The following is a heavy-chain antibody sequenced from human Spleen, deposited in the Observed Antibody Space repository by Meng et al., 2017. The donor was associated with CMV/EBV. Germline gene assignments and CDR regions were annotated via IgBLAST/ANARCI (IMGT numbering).Heavy chain of an antibody. D-gene: IGHD3-22*01. J-gene: IGHJ4*02. CDR2: ISSSSSYV. CDR3: ARDEWGYYDSSGYPDY. CDR1: GLSFSCYS. Sequence: SGLSFSCYSMSWLRPAPGQGLEWVSSISSSSSYVYYANSVKGRVTISRDNAKNSLYLQMNSLRAEDTAVYYCARDEWGYYDSSGYPDYWGQGTLVTVSS. V-gene: IGHV3-21*01.